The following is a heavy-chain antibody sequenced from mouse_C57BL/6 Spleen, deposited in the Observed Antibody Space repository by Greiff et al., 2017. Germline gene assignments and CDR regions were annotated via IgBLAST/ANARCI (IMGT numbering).Heavy chain of an antibody. D-gene: IGHD3-2*02. CDR2: ISDGGSYT. CDR3: AREKAGSAGFAY. Sequence: EVMLVESGGGLVKPGGSLKLSCAASGFTFSSYAMSWVRQTPEKRLEWVATISDGGSYTYYPDNVKGRFTISRDNAKNNLYLQMSHLKSEDTAMYYCAREKAGSAGFAYWGQGTLVTVSA. J-gene: IGHJ3*01. CDR1: GFTFSSYA. V-gene: IGHV5-4*01.